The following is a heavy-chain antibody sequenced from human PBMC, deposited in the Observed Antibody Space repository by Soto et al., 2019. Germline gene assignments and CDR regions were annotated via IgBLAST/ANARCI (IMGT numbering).Heavy chain of an antibody. J-gene: IGHJ4*02. D-gene: IGHD3-10*01. CDR2: IYYSGST. V-gene: IGHV4-59*08. CDR3: SRHNYGSGSTYFDY. CDR1: GGSISSYY. Sequence: QVQLQESGPGLVKPSETLSLTCTVSGGSISSYYWSWIRQPPGEGLEWLGYIYYSGSTNYNPSLKSRVTISVDTSKNQFSLKLNSMTAADTAVYYCSRHNYGSGSTYFDYWGQGTLVTVSS.